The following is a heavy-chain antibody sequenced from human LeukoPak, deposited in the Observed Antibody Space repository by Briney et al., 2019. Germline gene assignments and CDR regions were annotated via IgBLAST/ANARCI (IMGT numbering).Heavy chain of an antibody. V-gene: IGHV4-59*01. J-gene: IGHJ4*02. CDR1: GGPISRYS. CDR3: ARVDPDSSSTLEVFDY. D-gene: IGHD6-6*01. CDR2: IYYSGST. Sequence: SETLSLICSFSGGPISRYSWSWIRQPPGKGLEWIGYIYYSGSTNYNPSLKSRVTISVDTSKNQFSLKLSSVTAADTAVYYCARVDPDSSSTLEVFDYWGQGTLVTVSS.